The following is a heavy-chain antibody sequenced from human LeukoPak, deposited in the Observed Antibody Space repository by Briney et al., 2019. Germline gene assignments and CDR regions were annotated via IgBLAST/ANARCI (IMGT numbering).Heavy chain of an antibody. J-gene: IGHJ4*02. CDR3: ARLRWEQTGYSSDY. V-gene: IGHV3-21*06. D-gene: IGHD4-23*01. Sequence: PGRSLRLSCAASGFTFNKYSMNWVRQAPGKGLEWVSSISTSSSYIYYADSVKGRFTISRDNAKNSLYLQMNSLRAEDTAVFYCARLRWEQTGYSSDYWGQGTLVTVSS. CDR1: GFTFNKYS. CDR2: ISTSSSYI.